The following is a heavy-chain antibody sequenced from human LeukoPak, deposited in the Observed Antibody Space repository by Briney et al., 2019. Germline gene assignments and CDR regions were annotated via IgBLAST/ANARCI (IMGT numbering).Heavy chain of an antibody. Sequence: GGSLRLSCAASGFTFSDHYMDWVRQAPGKGLEWVSFISDSGGSTYYADSVKGRSTISRDNSKNTLYLQLNSLRAEDTAVYYCAKDQLGYCTNGLCYTKESPFDVWGQGTMVTVSS. D-gene: IGHD2-8*01. CDR1: GFTFSDHY. J-gene: IGHJ3*01. CDR3: AKDQLGYCTNGLCYTKESPFDV. CDR2: ISDSGGST. V-gene: IGHV3-23*01.